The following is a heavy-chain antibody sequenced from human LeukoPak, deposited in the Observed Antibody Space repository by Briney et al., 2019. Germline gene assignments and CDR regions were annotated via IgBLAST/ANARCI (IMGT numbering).Heavy chain of an antibody. D-gene: IGHD7-27*01. Sequence: SETLSLTCAVYGGSFSGYYWSWIRQPPGKGLEWIGEINHSGSTNYNPSLKSRVTISVDTSKNQFSLQLNSVTPEDTAVYYCAEVTGVHYYYGMDVWGQGTTATVSS. V-gene: IGHV4-34*01. CDR1: GGSFSGYY. CDR3: AEVTGVHYYYGMDV. CDR2: INHSGST. J-gene: IGHJ6*02.